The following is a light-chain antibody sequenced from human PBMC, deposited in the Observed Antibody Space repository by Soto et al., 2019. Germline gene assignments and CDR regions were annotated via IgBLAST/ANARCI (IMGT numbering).Light chain of an antibody. V-gene: IGKV1-39*01. CDR2: AAS. J-gene: IGKJ1*01. CDR3: QQSFNLPRT. Sequence: DIEMTQSPSSLSASLSEPITITCRASQSISSSLNWFQHSPGQPPKLLLFAASNLHAGVPPRFSGSGSGTSFSLTIRSLQPEDFATYYCQQSFNLPRTFGPGTKVDI. CDR1: QSISSS.